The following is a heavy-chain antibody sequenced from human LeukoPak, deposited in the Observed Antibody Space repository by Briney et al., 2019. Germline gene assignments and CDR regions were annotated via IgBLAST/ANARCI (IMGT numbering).Heavy chain of an antibody. CDR3: ARDKYID. CDR1: GFTLSSFW. D-gene: IGHD1-1*01. Sequence: GRSLSLSCAASGFTLSSFWMYCVRQAPAKGLVWVSRINSDGSSTNYADSVKGRFTTSRDNAKNTLYLQMNSLRAEDTAVYYCARDKYIDWGQGTLVTVSS. V-gene: IGHV3-74*01. CDR2: INSDGSST. J-gene: IGHJ4*02.